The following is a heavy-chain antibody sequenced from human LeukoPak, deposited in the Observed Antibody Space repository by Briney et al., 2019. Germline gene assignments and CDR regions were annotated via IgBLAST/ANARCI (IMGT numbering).Heavy chain of an antibody. D-gene: IGHD2-2*01. CDR2: FYDTVST. CDR3: ARHGAFITRGFCSSSNCYVDGLQT. V-gene: IGHV4-59*08. Sequence: SETLSLTCTVSGGSISSSYWSWIRQSPGKGLEWIGYFYDTVSTKYNPSLKRRVSISTATSMNQICWKLNSVTAAYTAVYYCARHGAFITRGFCSSSNCYVDGLQTWGQGIMVSVSS. J-gene: IGHJ3*01. CDR1: GGSISSSY.